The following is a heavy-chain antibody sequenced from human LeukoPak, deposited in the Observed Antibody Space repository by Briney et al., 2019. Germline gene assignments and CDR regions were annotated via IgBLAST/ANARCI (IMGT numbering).Heavy chain of an antibody. V-gene: IGHV3-30-3*01. Sequence: GRSLRLSCAASGFTFSSYGMHWVRQAPGKGLEWVAVISYDGSNKYYADSVKGRFTISRDNSKNTLYLQMNSLRAEDTAVYYCARDLRFLEWLPPGGGGMDVWGQGTTVTVSS. CDR1: GFTFSSYG. J-gene: IGHJ6*02. CDR2: ISYDGSNK. D-gene: IGHD3-3*01. CDR3: ARDLRFLEWLPPGGGGMDV.